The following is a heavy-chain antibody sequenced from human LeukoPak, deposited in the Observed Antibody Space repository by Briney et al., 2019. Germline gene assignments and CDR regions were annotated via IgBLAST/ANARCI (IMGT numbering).Heavy chain of an antibody. CDR3: ARGDCGGDCLEAFDI. CDR2: ISSSSSTI. D-gene: IGHD2-21*02. Sequence: GGSLRLSCAASGFTFSSYSMNWVRQAPGKGPEWVSYISSSSSTIYYADSVKGRFTISRDNAKNSLYLQMNSLRDEDTAVYYCARGDCGGDCLEAFDIWGQGTMVTVSS. CDR1: GFTFSSYS. V-gene: IGHV3-48*02. J-gene: IGHJ3*02.